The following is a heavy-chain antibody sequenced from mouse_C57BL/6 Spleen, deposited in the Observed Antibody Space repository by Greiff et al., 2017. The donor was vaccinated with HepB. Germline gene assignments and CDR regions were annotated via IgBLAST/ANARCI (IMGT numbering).Heavy chain of an antibody. V-gene: IGHV1-81*01. CDR3: ARGAQGVCDY. J-gene: IGHJ2*01. Sequence: VKLMESGAELARPGASVKLSCKASGYTFTSYGISWVKQRTGQGLEWIGEIYPRSGNTYYNEKFKGKATLTADKSSSTAYMELRSLTSEDSAVYFWARGAQGVCDYWGQGTTLTVSS. CDR1: GYTFTSYG. CDR2: IYPRSGNT.